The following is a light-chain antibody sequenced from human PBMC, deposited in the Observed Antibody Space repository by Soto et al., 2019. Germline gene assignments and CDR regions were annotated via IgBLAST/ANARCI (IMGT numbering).Light chain of an antibody. J-gene: IGKJ2*01. Sequence: DIVMTQSPLSLPVTPGEPASISCRSSQSLLHSNGYNYLDWYLQKPGQSPQLLIYLGYNRASGVPDRFSGSVSGTDFTLKISRMEAEDGGVYFCMQALQPPPVYPFGQGTKLEIK. CDR3: MQALQPPPVYP. V-gene: IGKV2-28*01. CDR2: LGY. CDR1: QSLLHSNGYNY.